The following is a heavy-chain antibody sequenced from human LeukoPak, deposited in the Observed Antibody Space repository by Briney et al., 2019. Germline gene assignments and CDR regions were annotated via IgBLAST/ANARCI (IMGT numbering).Heavy chain of an antibody. CDR1: GGSFSGYY. CDR3: ARHSSGWYRYRTFDY. Sequence: PSETLSLTCAVYGGSFSGYYWSWIRQPPGKGLEWIGEINHSGSTNYNPSLKSRVTISVDTSKNQFSLKLSSVTAADTAVYHCARHSSGWYRYRTFDYWGQGTLVTVSS. J-gene: IGHJ4*02. CDR2: INHSGST. D-gene: IGHD6-19*01. V-gene: IGHV4-34*01.